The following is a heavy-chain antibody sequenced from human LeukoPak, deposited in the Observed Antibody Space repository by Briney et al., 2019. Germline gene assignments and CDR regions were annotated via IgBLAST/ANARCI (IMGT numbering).Heavy chain of an antibody. D-gene: IGHD2-2*01. CDR3: ARGISKEDFHY. J-gene: IGHJ4*02. V-gene: IGHV3-64*01. CDR2: ITGNGVGT. CDR1: GFTFSTYS. Sequence: GGSLRLSCAASGFTFSTYSMHWVRQAPGKGLEYVSAITGNGVGTFYANSVKGRFTISRDNSKNTLYLQMGSLRAEDMAVYYCARGISKEDFHYWGRGTLVTVSS.